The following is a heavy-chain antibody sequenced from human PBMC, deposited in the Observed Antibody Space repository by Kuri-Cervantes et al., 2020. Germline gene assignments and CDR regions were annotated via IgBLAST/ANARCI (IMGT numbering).Heavy chain of an antibody. CDR3: ARGPIYLDWYFDL. D-gene: IGHD5/OR15-5a*01. CDR1: GFTVSSNY. CDR2: IYSGGST. Sequence: GSLRLSCAASGFTVSSNYMSWVRQAPGKGLEWVSVIYSGGSTDYAESVKGRFTISRDNSKKKVYLQMNSLRAEDTAVYYCARGPIYLDWYFDLWGRGTLVTVSS. J-gene: IGHJ2*01. V-gene: IGHV3-66*02.